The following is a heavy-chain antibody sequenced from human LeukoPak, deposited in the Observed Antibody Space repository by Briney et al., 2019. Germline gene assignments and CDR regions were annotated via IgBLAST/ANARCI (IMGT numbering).Heavy chain of an antibody. V-gene: IGHV4-4*02. CDR1: GGSISSSNW. J-gene: IGHJ5*02. Sequence: SETLSLTCAVSGGSISSSNWWSWVRQPPGKELEWIGEIYHSGSTNYNPSLKSRVTISVDKSKNQFSLKLSSVTAADTAVYYCARDSGSSGYTANWFDPWGQGTLVTVSS. D-gene: IGHD3-22*01. CDR3: ARDSGSSGYTANWFDP. CDR2: IYHSGST.